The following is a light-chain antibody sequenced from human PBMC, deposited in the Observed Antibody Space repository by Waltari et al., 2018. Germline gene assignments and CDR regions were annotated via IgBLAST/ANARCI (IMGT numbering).Light chain of an antibody. CDR2: DAS. CDR1: QSSSSW. V-gene: IGKV1-5*01. Sequence: DIQMTQSPSTLSASVGDRVTITCRASQSSSSWLAWYQQKPGKAPKLLIYDASSLESGVPSRLSGSGSGTEFTLTISSLQPDDFATYYCQQYNSPMYTFGQGTKLEIK. J-gene: IGKJ2*01. CDR3: QQYNSPMYT.